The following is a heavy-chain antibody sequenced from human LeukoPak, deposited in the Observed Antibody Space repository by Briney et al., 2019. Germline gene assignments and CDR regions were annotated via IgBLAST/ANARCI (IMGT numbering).Heavy chain of an antibody. J-gene: IGHJ5*02. D-gene: IGHD6-19*01. V-gene: IGHV4-4*07. CDR1: GGSISSYY. CDR3: ARDAPSSGWYVPGFDP. Sequence: SETLSLTCTVSGGSISSYYWSWIRQPAGPGLEWIGRIYTSGSTNYNPSLKSRVTMSVDTSKNQFSLKLSSVTAADTAVYYCARDAPSSGWYVPGFDPWGQGTLVTVSS. CDR2: IYTSGST.